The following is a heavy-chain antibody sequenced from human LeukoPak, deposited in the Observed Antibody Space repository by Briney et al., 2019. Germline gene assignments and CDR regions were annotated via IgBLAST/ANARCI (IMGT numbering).Heavy chain of an antibody. Sequence: ASVKVSCKASGYTFTGYYIHWVRQAPGQGLEWMGIINPNGGITTYAQKFQGRVTMTTDTSTSTIYMDLSSLKSEDTAVYYCARDSEEVAALDYWGQGTLVTVSS. CDR3: ARDSEEVAALDY. CDR1: GYTFTGYY. J-gene: IGHJ4*02. D-gene: IGHD1-26*01. CDR2: INPNGGIT. V-gene: IGHV1-46*01.